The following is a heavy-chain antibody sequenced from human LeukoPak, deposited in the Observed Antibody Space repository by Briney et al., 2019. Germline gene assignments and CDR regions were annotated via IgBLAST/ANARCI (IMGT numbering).Heavy chain of an antibody. Sequence: SETLSLTCTVSGGSISSSSYYWGWIRQPPGKGLEWIGSIYYSGSTYYNPSLKSRVTISVDTSKNQFSLKLSSVTAADTAVYYCAREIDSGPFDYWGQGTLVTVSS. D-gene: IGHD5-12*01. J-gene: IGHJ4*02. CDR2: IYYSGST. CDR1: GGSISSSSYY. CDR3: AREIDSGPFDY. V-gene: IGHV4-39*07.